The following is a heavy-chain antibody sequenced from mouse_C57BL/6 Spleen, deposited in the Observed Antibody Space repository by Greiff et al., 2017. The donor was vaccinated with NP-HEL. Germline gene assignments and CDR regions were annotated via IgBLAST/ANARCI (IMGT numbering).Heavy chain of an antibody. CDR1: GYTFTSYT. D-gene: IGHD1-1*01. J-gene: IGHJ4*01. V-gene: IGHV1-4*01. CDR2: INTSSGYT. Sequence: QVQLKQSGAELARPGASVKMSCKASGYTFTSYTMHWVKQRPGQGLEWIGYINTSSGYTKYNQKFKDKATLTADNSSGTAYMQLSSLTAEDSAVYYCARSYYGSRYYAMDYWGQGTSVTVSS. CDR3: ARSYYGSRYYAMDY.